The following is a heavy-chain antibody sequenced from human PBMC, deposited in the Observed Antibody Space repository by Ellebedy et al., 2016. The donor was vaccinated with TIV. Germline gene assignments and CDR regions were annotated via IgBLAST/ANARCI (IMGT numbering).Heavy chain of an antibody. CDR2: IYPDDSDT. D-gene: IGHD3/OR15-3a*01. CDR3: ARGPDRIIRTLDWWVEY. CDR1: GYSFTSYC. Sequence: PGGSLRLSCQGSGYSFTSYCIGWVRQMPGKGLEWLGIIYPDDSDTRISPSFRGQVTISADGSISTAYLQWSSLKASDTAMYYCARGPDRIIRTLDWWVEYWGHGNLVTVSS. V-gene: IGHV5-51*01. J-gene: IGHJ4*01.